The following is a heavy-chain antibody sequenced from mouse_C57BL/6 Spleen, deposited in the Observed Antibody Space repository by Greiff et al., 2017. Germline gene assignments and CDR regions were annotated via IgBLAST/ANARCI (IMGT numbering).Heavy chain of an antibody. D-gene: IGHD1-1*01. J-gene: IGHJ2*01. CDR2: IRLKSDNYAT. V-gene: IGHV6-3*01. CDR3: TTDYYGSSYDY. CDR1: GFTFSNYW. Sequence: EVKLVESGGGLVQPGGSMKLSCVASGFTFSNYWMNWVRQSPEKGLEWVAQIRLKSDNYATHYAESVKGRFTISRDYSKSSVYLQMNNLRAEDTGIYYCTTDYYGSSYDYWGQGTTLTVSS.